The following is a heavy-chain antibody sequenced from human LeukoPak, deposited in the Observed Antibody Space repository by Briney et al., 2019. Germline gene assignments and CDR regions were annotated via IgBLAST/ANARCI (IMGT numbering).Heavy chain of an antibody. D-gene: IGHD5-12*01. Sequence: HPGGSLRLSCAASGFTVSSNYMSWVRQAPGKGLEWVSVIYSGGSTYYADSVKGRFTISRDNSKNTLYLQMNSLRAEDTGVYYCARETGMVATGYYFDYWGQGTLVTVSS. CDR2: IYSGGST. J-gene: IGHJ4*02. V-gene: IGHV3-53*01. CDR3: ARETGMVATGYYFDY. CDR1: GFTVSSNY.